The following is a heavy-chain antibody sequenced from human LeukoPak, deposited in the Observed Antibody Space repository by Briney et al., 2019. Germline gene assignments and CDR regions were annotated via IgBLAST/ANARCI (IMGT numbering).Heavy chain of an antibody. D-gene: IGHD2-15*01. Sequence: ASVRVSCKASGYTFTTYDMHWVRQAPGQRLEWMGSINAGKGNTTYSQKFQGRLTITRDTSATTVYMELNNLSSEDTAIYYCARDDPGSLLDPWGQGTLVTVSS. CDR1: GYTFTTYD. CDR3: ARDDPGSLLDP. CDR2: INAGKGNT. J-gene: IGHJ5*02. V-gene: IGHV1-3*01.